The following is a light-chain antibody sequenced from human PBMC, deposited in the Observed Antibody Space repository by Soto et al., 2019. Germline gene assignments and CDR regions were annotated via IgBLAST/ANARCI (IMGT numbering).Light chain of an antibody. CDR3: MQALQMRT. J-gene: IGKJ1*01. CDR2: LGS. CDR1: QSVLYSSNNKNY. V-gene: IGKV2-28*01. Sequence: DIVMTQSPDSLAVSLGERATINCKSSQSVLYSSNNKNYLVWYLQKPGQSPQLLIYLGSNRASGVPDRFSGSGSGTDFTLKISRVEAEDVGVYYCMQALQMRTFGQGTKVDI.